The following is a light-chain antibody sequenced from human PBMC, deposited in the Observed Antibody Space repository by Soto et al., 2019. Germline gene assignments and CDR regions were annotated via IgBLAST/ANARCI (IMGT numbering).Light chain of an antibody. CDR1: QSLSTY. V-gene: IGKV3-11*01. J-gene: IGKJ4*01. CDR2: DAS. Sequence: EIVLTQSPATLSLSPGERATLSCRASQSLSTYLAWYQQKPGQPPRLLIYDASNRSTGVPARFSGSGSGTDFTLTISSLEPEDSAVYFCQQRSNWPPLTFGGGTQVEIK. CDR3: QQRSNWPPLT.